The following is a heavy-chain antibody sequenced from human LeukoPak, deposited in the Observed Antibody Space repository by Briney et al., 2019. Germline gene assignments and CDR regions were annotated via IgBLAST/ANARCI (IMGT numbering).Heavy chain of an antibody. CDR2: ISSSSSTI. CDR1: GFTFSSYS. CDR3: ARELSGGITMIVVVDDAFDI. Sequence: GGSLRLSCAASGFTFSSYSMNWVRQAPGKGLEWVSYISSSSSTIYYADSVKGRFTISRDNAKNSLYLQMNSLRAEDTAVYYCARELSGGITMIVVVDDAFDIWGQGTMVTVSS. J-gene: IGHJ3*02. V-gene: IGHV3-48*04. D-gene: IGHD3-22*01.